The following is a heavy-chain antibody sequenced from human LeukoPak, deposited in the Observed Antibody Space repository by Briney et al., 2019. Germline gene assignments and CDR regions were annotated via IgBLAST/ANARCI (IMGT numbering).Heavy chain of an antibody. Sequence: GGSLRLSCEASGFTFSSYWMHWVRQAPGKGLVWVSRIKSDGNTNYADSVKGRFTISRDNAKNTLSLQMNSLRAEDTGVYYCARAPSEIGGYYPEYFRHWGQGTLVTVSS. J-gene: IGHJ1*01. D-gene: IGHD3-22*01. CDR3: ARAPSEIGGYYPEYFRH. CDR1: GFTFSSYW. CDR2: IKSDGNT. V-gene: IGHV3-74*01.